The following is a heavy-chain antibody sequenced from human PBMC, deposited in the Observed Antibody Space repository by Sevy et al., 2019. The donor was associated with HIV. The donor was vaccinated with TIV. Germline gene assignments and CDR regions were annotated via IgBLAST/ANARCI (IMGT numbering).Heavy chain of an antibody. CDR1: GFTFSSYS. Sequence: GGSLRLSCAASGFTFSSYSMNWVRQAPGTGLEWVSSISSSSSYIYYADSVKGRFTISRDNAKNSLYLQMNSLRAEDTAVYYCARDLRGVSASMDVWGQGTTVTVSS. D-gene: IGHD2-21*01. CDR2: ISSSSSYI. CDR3: ARDLRGVSASMDV. J-gene: IGHJ6*02. V-gene: IGHV3-21*01.